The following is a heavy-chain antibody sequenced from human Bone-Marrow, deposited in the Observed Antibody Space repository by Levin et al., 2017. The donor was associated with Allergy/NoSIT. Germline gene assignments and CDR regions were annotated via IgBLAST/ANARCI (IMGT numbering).Heavy chain of an antibody. D-gene: IGHD3-10*01. J-gene: IGHJ5*02. CDR2: ISGPGDST. CDR3: AKGRGVAYYWFDP. Sequence: GESLKISCAVSGFTFSNYAMTWVRQAPGKGLEWVSAISGPGDSTHSADSVKGRFTISRDNSKNTLYLQMNNLRAEDTALYYCAKGRGVAYYWFDPWGQGTLVTVSS. V-gene: IGHV3-23*01. CDR1: GFTFSNYA.